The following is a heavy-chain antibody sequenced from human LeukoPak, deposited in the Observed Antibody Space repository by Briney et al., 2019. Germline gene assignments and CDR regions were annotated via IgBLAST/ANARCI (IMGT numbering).Heavy chain of an antibody. CDR3: ASVRFGDSSGYYYGY. J-gene: IGHJ4*02. D-gene: IGHD3-22*01. Sequence: SETLSLTCAVYGGSFSGYYWSWIRQPPGKGLEWIGEINHSGSTNYNPSLKSRVTIPVDTSKNQFSLKLSSVTAADTAVYYCASVRFGDSSGYYYGYWGQGTLVTVSS. CDR1: GGSFSGYY. CDR2: INHSGST. V-gene: IGHV4-34*01.